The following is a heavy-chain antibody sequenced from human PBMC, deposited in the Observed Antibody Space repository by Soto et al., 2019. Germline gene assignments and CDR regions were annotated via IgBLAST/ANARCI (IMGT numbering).Heavy chain of an antibody. J-gene: IGHJ4*02. CDR1: GFSLTTTGVG. V-gene: IGHV2-5*02. D-gene: IGHD1-26*01. CDR2: VFWDDGE. Sequence: QITLRESGPSLVKPTETLTLTCTFSGFSLTTTGVGVGWIRQPPGKALEWLAVVFWDDGERYSPSLKSRVTIAKDTSNNQVALTMTNMDPVDTATYYCTQIYGSGSWGWYFHSWGQGTLVTVSS. CDR3: TQIYGSGSWGWYFHS.